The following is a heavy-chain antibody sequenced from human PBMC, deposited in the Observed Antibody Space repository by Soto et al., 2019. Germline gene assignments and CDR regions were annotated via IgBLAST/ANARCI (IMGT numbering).Heavy chain of an antibody. Sequence: GSLRLSCAASGFPFSSYSINLVRHAAWKWLEWVSYISSSSDTIYYADSVKGRFTISRDNAKNVLYLQMNSLRDEDTAVYYCARDRGVVTIFGWPYGMDVWGQGTTVTVSS. CDR2: ISSSSDTI. D-gene: IGHD3-3*01. CDR3: ARDRGVVTIFGWPYGMDV. V-gene: IGHV3-48*02. J-gene: IGHJ6*02. CDR1: GFPFSSYS.